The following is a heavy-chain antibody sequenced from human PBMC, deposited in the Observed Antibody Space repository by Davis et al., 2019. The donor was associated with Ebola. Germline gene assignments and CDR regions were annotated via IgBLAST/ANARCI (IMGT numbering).Heavy chain of an antibody. Sequence: GGSLRLSCAASGFTFSSYWMTWVRQAPGKGLEWVANIKQDGSEKYYVDSVKGRFTISRDNAKNSLYLQMNSLRVEDTAIYYCVRGAVVNGRFDYGAQGTLVTISS. CDR2: IKQDGSEK. D-gene: IGHD4-23*01. CDR3: VRGAVVNGRFDY. V-gene: IGHV3-7*01. J-gene: IGHJ4*02. CDR1: GFTFSSYW.